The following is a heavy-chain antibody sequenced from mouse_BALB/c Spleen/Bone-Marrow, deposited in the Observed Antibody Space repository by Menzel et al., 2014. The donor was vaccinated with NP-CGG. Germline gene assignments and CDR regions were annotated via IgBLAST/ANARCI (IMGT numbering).Heavy chain of an antibody. V-gene: IGHV7-3*02. CDR3: ARETGYAYGNFAMDY. D-gene: IGHD2-1*01. J-gene: IGHJ4*01. Sequence: DVKLVESGGGLVQPGGSLRLSCEASGFSSIDYYMTWVRQPPGKALEWLGFIRNRAHGYTTEYSAFVKGRFTISRDISQSIFYPQMNTLRAEDSATYYCARETGYAYGNFAMDYGGQGTSVTVSS. CDR2: IRNRAHGYTT. CDR1: GFSSIDYY.